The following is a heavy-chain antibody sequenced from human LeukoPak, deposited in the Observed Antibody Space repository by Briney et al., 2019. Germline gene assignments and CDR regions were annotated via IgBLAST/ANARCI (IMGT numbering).Heavy chain of an antibody. CDR3: ARVACSGGSCHRYPTGLYYYYGMDV. CDR2: INHSGST. V-gene: IGHV4-34*01. Sequence: PSETLSLTCAVYGGSFSGYYWSWIRQPPGKGLEWIGEINHSGSTNYNPSLKSRVTISVDTSKNQFSLKLSSVTAADTAVYYCARVACSGGSCHRYPTGLYYYYGMDVWGQGTTVTVSS. J-gene: IGHJ6*02. D-gene: IGHD2-15*01. CDR1: GGSFSGYY.